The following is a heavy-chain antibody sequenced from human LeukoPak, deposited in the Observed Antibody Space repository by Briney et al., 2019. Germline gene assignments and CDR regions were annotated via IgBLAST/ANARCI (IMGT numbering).Heavy chain of an antibody. CDR3: ARGSPWYYDFWSGYRPDYMDV. CDR2: IYTSGST. Sequence: SETLSLTCTVSGGSISSSSYYWSWIRQPAGKGLEWIGRIYTSGSTNYNPSLKSRVTMSVDTSKNQFSLKLSSVTAADTAVYYCARGSPWYYDFWSGYRPDYMDVWGKGTTVTVSS. CDR1: GGSISSSSYY. D-gene: IGHD3-3*01. J-gene: IGHJ6*03. V-gene: IGHV4-61*02.